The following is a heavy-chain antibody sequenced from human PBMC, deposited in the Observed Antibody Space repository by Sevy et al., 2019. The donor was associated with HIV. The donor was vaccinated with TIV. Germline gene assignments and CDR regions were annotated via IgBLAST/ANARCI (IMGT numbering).Heavy chain of an antibody. D-gene: IGHD6-6*01. Sequence: SETLSLTCSVSGASVSSGSFFWTWIRQAPGKGLEWIGYIYYCGSTNYNPSLKSRVTFSVDTSKNQFSLKLRSVTAADTAVYYCARDQAESSSTGGLDSSGPGALVTVSS. CDR3: ARDQAESSSTGGLDS. CDR1: GASVSSGSFF. CDR2: IYYCGST. J-gene: IGHJ4*02. V-gene: IGHV4-61*01.